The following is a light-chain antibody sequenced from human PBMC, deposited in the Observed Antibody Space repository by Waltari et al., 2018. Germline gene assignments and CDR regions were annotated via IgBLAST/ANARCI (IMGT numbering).Light chain of an antibody. J-gene: IGKJ4*01. Sequence: EIVLTQYPGTLSLSPGERATLSCRASQSVSYNFLNWYQQKPGQAPRLLIHGASSRATGIPDRFSGSGSGTDFTLTISRLEPEDFAVYYCQQYDGVVLTFGGGTKVEI. CDR2: GAS. CDR1: QSVSYNF. CDR3: QQYDGVVLT. V-gene: IGKV3-20*01.